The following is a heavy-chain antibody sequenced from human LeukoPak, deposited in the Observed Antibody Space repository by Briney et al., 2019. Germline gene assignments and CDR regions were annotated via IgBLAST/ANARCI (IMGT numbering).Heavy chain of an antibody. J-gene: IGHJ6*03. CDR1: GFTFSSYA. D-gene: IGHD2-15*01. V-gene: IGHV3-64*01. CDR3: ARDRVYCSGGSCEYDYYYYMDV. CDR2: ISSNGGSI. Sequence: GRSLRLSCAASGFTFSSYAMHWVRQAPGKGLEYVSAISSNGGSIYYANSVKGRFTISRDNSKNTLYLQMGSLRAEDMAVYYCARDRVYCSGGSCEYDYYYYMDVWGKGTTVTVSS.